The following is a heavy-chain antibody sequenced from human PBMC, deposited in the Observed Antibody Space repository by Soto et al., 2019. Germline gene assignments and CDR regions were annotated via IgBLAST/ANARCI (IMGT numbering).Heavy chain of an antibody. CDR1: GFTFSSYA. V-gene: IGHV3-30-3*01. D-gene: IGHD5-12*01. CDR3: ARDIVATIPGYYYYGMDV. CDR2: ISYDGSNK. J-gene: IGHJ6*02. Sequence: GGSLRLSCAASGFTFSSYAMHWVRQAPGKGLEWVAVISYDGSNKYYADSVKGRFTISRDNSKNTLHLQMNSLRAEDTAVYYCARDIVATIPGYYYYGMDVWGQGTTVTVSS.